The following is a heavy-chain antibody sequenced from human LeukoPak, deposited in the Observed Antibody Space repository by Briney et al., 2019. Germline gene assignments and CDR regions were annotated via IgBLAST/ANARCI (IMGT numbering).Heavy chain of an antibody. V-gene: IGHV4-34*01. J-gene: IGHJ4*02. D-gene: IGHD1-26*01. CDR1: GGSFSGYY. Sequence: PSETLSLTCAVYGGSFSGYYWSWIRLPPGKGLEWIGEINHSGSTNYNPSLESRVTISVGTSKNQFSLKLSSVTAADTAVYYCARGRRELLRFYFDYWGQGTLVIVSS. CDR3: ARGRRELLRFYFDY. CDR2: INHSGST.